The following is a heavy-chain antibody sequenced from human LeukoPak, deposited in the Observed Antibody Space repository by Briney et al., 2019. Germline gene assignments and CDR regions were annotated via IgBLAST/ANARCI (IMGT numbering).Heavy chain of an antibody. D-gene: IGHD6-13*01. CDR2: ISESGANT. J-gene: IGHJ4*02. CDR3: AKASSSTWFWSYFDY. CDR1: GFIFNDYA. V-gene: IGHV3-23*01. Sequence: GGSLRLSCAASGFIFNDYAMTWVRQAPGKGLEWVSTISESGANTYYADSVKGRFTISRDNSKSTLYLQMNSLRAEDTALYYCAKASSSTWFWSYFDYWGQGTLVTVSS.